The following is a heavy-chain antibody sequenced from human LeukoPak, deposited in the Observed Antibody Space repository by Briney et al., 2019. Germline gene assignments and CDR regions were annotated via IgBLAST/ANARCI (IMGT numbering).Heavy chain of an antibody. D-gene: IGHD3-10*01. J-gene: IGHJ4*02. V-gene: IGHV4/OR15-8*02. CDR2: THRSGDT. CDR3: ATRHHSRAYMVPLDS. Sequence: SETLSLTCAVYGVSISSDNWWTWVRQPPGKGLEWIGETHRSGDTKYNPSLNGRVTISMDNSKNQLSLNLISVTAADTAIYFCATRHHSRAYMVPLDSWGQGTLVTVSS. CDR1: GVSISSDNW.